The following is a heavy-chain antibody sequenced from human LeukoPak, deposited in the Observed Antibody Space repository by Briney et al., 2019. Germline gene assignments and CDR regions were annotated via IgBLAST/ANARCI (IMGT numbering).Heavy chain of an antibody. V-gene: IGHV3-48*03. D-gene: IGHD1-26*01. J-gene: IGHJ4*02. CDR3: ARSSGTYHFDY. CDR2: ISSGTTI. Sequence: GGSLRLSCAASGFTFSSYEMNWVRQAPGKGVEWVSYISSGTTIYYADSVKGRFTISRDNAKNSLFLQVNSLRAEDTAVYYCARSSGTYHFDYWGQGTLVTVSS. CDR1: GFTFSSYE.